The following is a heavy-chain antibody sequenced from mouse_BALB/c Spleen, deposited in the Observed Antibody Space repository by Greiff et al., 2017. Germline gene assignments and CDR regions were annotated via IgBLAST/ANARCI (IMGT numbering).Heavy chain of an antibody. V-gene: IGHV5-12-1*01. J-gene: IGHJ1*01. Sequence: EVQLQQSGGGLVKPGGSLKLSCAASGFAFSSYDMSWVRQTPEKRLEWVAYISSGGGSTYYPDTVKGRFTISRDNAKNTLYLQMSSLKSEDTAMYYCARSTAWYFDVWGAGTTVTVSS. CDR1: GFAFSSYD. CDR2: ISSGGGST. CDR3: ARSTAWYFDV. D-gene: IGHD1-2*01.